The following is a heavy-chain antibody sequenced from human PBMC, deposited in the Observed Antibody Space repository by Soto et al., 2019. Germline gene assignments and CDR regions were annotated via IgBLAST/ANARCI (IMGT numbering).Heavy chain of an antibody. CDR3: ASGWFGEFVYQFDY. V-gene: IGHV1-18*01. CDR2: ISAYNGNT. Sequence: QVQLVQSGAEVKKPGASVKVSCKPSGYTFTSYGITWVRQAPGQGLEWMGWISAYNGNTNYAQKFQGRVTMTTDTSTSTAYVELRSLGSDDTAVDYCASGWFGEFVYQFDYWGQGTLVTVSS. CDR1: GYTFTSYG. D-gene: IGHD3-10*01. J-gene: IGHJ4*02.